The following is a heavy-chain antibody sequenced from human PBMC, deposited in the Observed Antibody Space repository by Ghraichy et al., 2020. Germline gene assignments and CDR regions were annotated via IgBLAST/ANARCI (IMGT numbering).Heavy chain of an antibody. J-gene: IGHJ3*02. CDR1: GFTFRNYA. D-gene: IGHD6-19*01. Sequence: GESLNISCAASGFTFRNYAMSWVRQAPGKGLEWVSGISGGASSTKYADSVRGRFTISRDNSKNTLFLQMNSLRAEDTALYYCAKGYSYGWYSLQPDAFDIWGQGTLVTVSS. CDR2: ISGGASST. CDR3: AKGYSYGWYSLQPDAFDI. V-gene: IGHV3-23*01.